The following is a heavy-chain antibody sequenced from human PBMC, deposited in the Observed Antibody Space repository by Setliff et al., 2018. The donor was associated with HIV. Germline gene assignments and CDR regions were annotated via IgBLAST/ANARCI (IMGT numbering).Heavy chain of an antibody. CDR3: ARHRQWHLLPDH. V-gene: IGHV4-39*01. Sequence: SETLSLTCTVSGGPISTDHNWGWFRQPPGKRLEWIAGIHEKGHTYYNPSLKSRVTILMDTSNKQFSVRLRSVTAADTATYYCARHRQWHLLPDHWGQGVWVTVSS. D-gene: IGHD6-19*01. CDR1: GGPISTDHN. CDR2: IHEKGHT. J-gene: IGHJ4*02.